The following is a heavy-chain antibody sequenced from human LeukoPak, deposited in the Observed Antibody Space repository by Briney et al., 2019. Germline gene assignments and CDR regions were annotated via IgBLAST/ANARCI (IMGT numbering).Heavy chain of an antibody. V-gene: IGHV3-23*01. Sequence: GGSLRLSCAASGFTFSSYAMSWVRQAPGKGLEWVSAISGSGGSTYYADSVKGRFTISRDNSKNTLYLQMNSLRAEDTAVYYCAKDRVNCSSTSCYSVGGNFDYWGQGTLVTVSS. CDR3: AKDRVNCSSTSCYSVGGNFDY. CDR2: ISGSGGST. CDR1: GFTFSSYA. J-gene: IGHJ4*02. D-gene: IGHD2-2*01.